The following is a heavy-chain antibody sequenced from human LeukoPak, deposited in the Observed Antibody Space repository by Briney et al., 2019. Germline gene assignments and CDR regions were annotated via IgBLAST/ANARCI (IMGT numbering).Heavy chain of an antibody. J-gene: IGHJ4*02. CDR1: GFTFSSYG. V-gene: IGHV3-33*01. CDR3: ASGSGWSRPIDY. Sequence: PGRSLRLSCAASGFTFSSYGMHWVRQAPGKGLEWVAVIWYDGSNKYYADSVKGRFTISRDNSKNTLYLQMNSLRAEDTAVYYCASGSGWSRPIDYWGQGTLVTVSS. CDR2: IWYDGSNK. D-gene: IGHD6-19*01.